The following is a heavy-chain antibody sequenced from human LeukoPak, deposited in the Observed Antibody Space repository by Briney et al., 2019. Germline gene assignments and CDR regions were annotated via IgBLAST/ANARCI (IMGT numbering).Heavy chain of an antibody. J-gene: IGHJ4*02. Sequence: GGSLRLSCAASGFTFSSYGMHWVRQAPGKGLEWVAFIQYDGSNKYYADSVKGRFTISRDNSKNTLYLQMNSLRAEDTAVYYCAKNYGGKRGVFDYWGQGTLVTVSS. CDR2: IQYDGSNK. CDR1: GFTFSSYG. D-gene: IGHD4-23*01. CDR3: AKNYGGKRGVFDY. V-gene: IGHV3-30*02.